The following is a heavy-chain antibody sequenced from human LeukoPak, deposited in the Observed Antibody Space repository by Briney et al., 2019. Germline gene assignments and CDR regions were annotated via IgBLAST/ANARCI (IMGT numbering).Heavy chain of an antibody. CDR2: ISYDGSNK. CDR3: AIVATIPSH. V-gene: IGHV3-30*04. CDR1: GFTFSRYA. J-gene: IGHJ4*02. Sequence: RGVSLRLFCAASGFTFSRYAMHWARHSPGRGREWVTFISYDGSNKYYADSVKGPFTIARDNSKNTLYLQMNSLRAGDTAVYYCAIVATIPSHWGQGTLVTVSS. D-gene: IGHD5-12*01.